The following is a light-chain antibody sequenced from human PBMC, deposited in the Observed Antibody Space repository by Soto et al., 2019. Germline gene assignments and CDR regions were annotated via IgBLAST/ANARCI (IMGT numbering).Light chain of an antibody. CDR1: ASDIGGYAY. Sequence: QSVLTQPASVSGSPGQSITISCAGTASDIGGYAYVSWYQQHPGKAPKVMIYEVSNRPSGVSNRFSGSRSGNTASLTISGLQAEDEADYYCSSFSITSTLYVFGSGTRSPS. J-gene: IGLJ1*01. V-gene: IGLV2-14*01. CDR2: EVS. CDR3: SSFSITSTLYV.